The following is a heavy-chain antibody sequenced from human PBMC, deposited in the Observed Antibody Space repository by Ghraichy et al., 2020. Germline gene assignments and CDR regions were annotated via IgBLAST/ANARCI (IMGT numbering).Heavy chain of an antibody. V-gene: IGHV1-2*02. J-gene: IGHJ3*02. CDR1: GYTFTAYY. Sequence: ASVKVSCKASGYTFTAYYLHWVRQAPGQGLEWMGWINPNTGGTNYAQKFQGRVTMTRDTSISTAYMELSRLRSDDTAVYFCARRGATNYAFDIWGQGTMVAVSS. CDR3: ARRGATNYAFDI. D-gene: IGHD1-26*01. CDR2: INPNTGGT.